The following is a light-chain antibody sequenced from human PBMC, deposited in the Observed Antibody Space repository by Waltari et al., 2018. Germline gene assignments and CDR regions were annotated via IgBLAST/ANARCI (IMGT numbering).Light chain of an antibody. V-gene: IGLV1-51*01. Sequence: QSVLTQPPSVSAAPGQMVSISCSGDIGTNYVSWYQQVPGMAPKLVIRDNHKRYSGTPDRFSASKSATSATLVITGLQTGDEADYFCGSWINSLSTVVFGGRTKLTVL. CDR1: IGTNY. CDR2: DNH. CDR3: GSWINSLSTVV. J-gene: IGLJ2*01.